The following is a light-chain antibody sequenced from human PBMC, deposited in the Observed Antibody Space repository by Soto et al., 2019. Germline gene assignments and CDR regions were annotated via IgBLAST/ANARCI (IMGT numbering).Light chain of an antibody. CDR2: KAS. CDR3: QQYKIYST. V-gene: IGKV1-5*03. Sequence: DIQMTQSPSTLSASVGDRVTITCRASQSINSWLAWYQQKPGKVPKLLIYKASSLESGVPSRFSGSGSETEFTLTISSLQPDDFAGYYCQQYKIYSTFGQGTKVEIK. CDR1: QSINSW. J-gene: IGKJ1*01.